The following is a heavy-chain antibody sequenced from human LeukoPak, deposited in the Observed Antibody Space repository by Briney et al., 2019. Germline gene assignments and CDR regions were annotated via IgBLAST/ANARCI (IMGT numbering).Heavy chain of an antibody. Sequence: GGSLRLSCAASGFTFSSYVMHWVRQAPGKGLEGVAFIRYDGSKKYYADSVKGRFTISRDNSKNTVYLQLNSLRAEDTAVYYCAKRLRPGDYYYYMDVWGKRTTGTLS. J-gene: IGHJ6*03. CDR2: IRYDGSKK. D-gene: IGHD4-17*01. CDR1: GFTFSSYV. CDR3: AKRLRPGDYYYYMDV. V-gene: IGHV3-30*02.